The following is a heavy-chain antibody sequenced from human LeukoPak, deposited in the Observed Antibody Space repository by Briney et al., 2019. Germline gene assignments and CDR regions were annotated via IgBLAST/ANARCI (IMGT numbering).Heavy chain of an antibody. Sequence: PGGSLRLSCAASGFTFSSYSMNWVRQAPGKGLEWVSSISSSSSYIYYADSVKGRFTISRDNSKNTLYLQMNSLRAEDTAVYYCAKEPSTVVTSLWGQGTLVTVSS. J-gene: IGHJ4*02. D-gene: IGHD4-23*01. CDR1: GFTFSSYS. CDR2: ISSSSSYI. V-gene: IGHV3-21*01. CDR3: AKEPSTVVTSL.